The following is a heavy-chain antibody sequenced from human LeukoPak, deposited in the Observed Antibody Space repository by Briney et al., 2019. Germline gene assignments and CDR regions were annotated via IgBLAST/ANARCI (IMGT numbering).Heavy chain of an antibody. D-gene: IGHD3-9*01. Sequence: PSETLSLTCTVSGGSISSYYWSWIRQPAGKGLEWIGRIYTSGSTNYNPSLKSRVTISVDKSKNQFSPKLSSVTAADTAVYYCARENYDILTGYSYFDYWGQGTLVTVSS. J-gene: IGHJ4*02. V-gene: IGHV4-4*07. CDR3: ARENYDILTGYSYFDY. CDR1: GGSISSYY. CDR2: IYTSGST.